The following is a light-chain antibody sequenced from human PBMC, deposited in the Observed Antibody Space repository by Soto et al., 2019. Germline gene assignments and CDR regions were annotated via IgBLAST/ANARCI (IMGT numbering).Light chain of an antibody. CDR2: DAS. V-gene: IGKV1-5*01. CDR1: QSISSW. Sequence: DIQMTQSPSTLSASVGDRVTITCRASQSISSWLARYQQEPGKAPKLLIYDASSLESGVPSRFSGSGSGTEFTLTISSLQPDDFATYYCQQYNSYSPETFGQGTKVDIK. CDR3: QQYNSYSPET. J-gene: IGKJ1*01.